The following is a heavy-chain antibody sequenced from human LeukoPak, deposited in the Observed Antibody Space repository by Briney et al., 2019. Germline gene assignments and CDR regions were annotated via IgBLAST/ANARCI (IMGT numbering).Heavy chain of an antibody. CDR1: GFTFSSYA. CDR2: IRTKAYGGTT. J-gene: IGHJ4*02. V-gene: IGHV3-49*04. D-gene: IGHD6-19*01. CDR3: TRDRYSSGWGTFDY. Sequence: PGGSLRLSCSASGFTFSSYAMSWVRQAPGKGLEWVGFIRTKAYGGTTQYAASVKDRFTISRDDSKNFAYLQMNSPKTEDTAVYYCTRDRYSSGWGTFDYWGQGALVTVSS.